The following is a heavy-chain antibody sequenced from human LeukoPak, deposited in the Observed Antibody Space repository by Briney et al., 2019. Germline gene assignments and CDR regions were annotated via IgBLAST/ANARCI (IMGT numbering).Heavy chain of an antibody. J-gene: IGHJ2*01. Sequence: SETLSLTCTVSGGSISSGDYYWSWIRQPPGKGLEWIGYIYNSGVTYYNPSLKSRVTISVDTSKNQFSLKLSSVTAADTAVYFCARVNWYFDLWGRGTLVTVSS. CDR1: GGSISSGDYY. CDR3: ARVNWYFDL. CDR2: IYNSGVT. V-gene: IGHV4-30-4*08.